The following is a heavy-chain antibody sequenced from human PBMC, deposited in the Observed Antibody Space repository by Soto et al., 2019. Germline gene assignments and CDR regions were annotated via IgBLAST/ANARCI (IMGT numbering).Heavy chain of an antibody. V-gene: IGHV2-5*02. D-gene: IGHD3-9*01. CDR3: AHKGPEDWPLDY. CDR2: IYWDDSK. CDR1: GFSLSTRRVS. J-gene: IGHJ4*02. Sequence: QITLKESGPTLVRPTQTLTLTCAFSGFSLSTRRVSVGWICQPPGKALEWLAVIYWDDSKHYSPSLRSRLTITKDTSKNQVVLTMTNMDSMDTGTYYCAHKGPEDWPLDYWAQGTLATVSS.